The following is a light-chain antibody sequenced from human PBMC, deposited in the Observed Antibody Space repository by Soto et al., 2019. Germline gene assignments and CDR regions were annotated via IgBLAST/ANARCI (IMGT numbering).Light chain of an antibody. J-gene: IGLJ1*01. V-gene: IGLV2-14*01. CDR3: SSYTFTSTLYV. CDR2: EVT. CDR1: SSDVGGHNY. Sequence: ALTQPASVSGSPGQSITISCTGSSSDVGGHNYVSWYQQHPGKAPKLTIYEVTKRPSGVSNRFSGSKSGNTASLTISGLQAEDEADYYCSSYTFTSTLYVFGTGTKVT.